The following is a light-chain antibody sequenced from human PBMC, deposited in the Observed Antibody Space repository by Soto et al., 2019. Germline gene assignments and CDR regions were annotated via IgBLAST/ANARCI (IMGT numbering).Light chain of an antibody. CDR3: SSYTSRSSSTYV. J-gene: IGLJ1*01. V-gene: IGLV2-14*01. CDR2: DVS. Sequence: QSVLTQPASVSGSPGQSITISCTGTSSDVGGYNYVSWYQQHPGKAPKLMIYDVSNRPSGVSNRFSGSKSGNTASLTISGLQAEAEADYYCSSYTSRSSSTYVFGPGTKVPVL. CDR1: SSDVGGYNY.